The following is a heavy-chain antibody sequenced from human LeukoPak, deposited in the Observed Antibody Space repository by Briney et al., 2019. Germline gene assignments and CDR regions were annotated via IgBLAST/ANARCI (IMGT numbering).Heavy chain of an antibody. Sequence: GASVKVSCKASVYTFTSSYINWVRQAPGQGLEWMGWISAYNGKTNYAQKFQGRVTMTTDSSTSTAYMDLTSLRSDDTAVYYCARGGTYYPCIDYWGQGTLVTVSS. J-gene: IGHJ4*02. CDR3: ARGGTYYPCIDY. CDR2: ISAYNGKT. CDR1: VYTFTSSY. V-gene: IGHV1-18*01. D-gene: IGHD1-26*01.